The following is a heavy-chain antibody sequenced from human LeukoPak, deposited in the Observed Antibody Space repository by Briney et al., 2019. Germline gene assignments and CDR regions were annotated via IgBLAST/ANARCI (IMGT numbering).Heavy chain of an antibody. D-gene: IGHD3-22*01. CDR1: GFTFSSYA. CDR2: ISGSGGST. J-gene: IGHJ4*02. CDR3: AKFLPYYYDSSGCYYDY. V-gene: IGHV3-23*01. Sequence: GGSLRLSCAASGFTFSSYAMSWVRQAPGKGLEWVSAISGSGGSTYYADSVKGRFTISRDNSKNTLYLQMNSLRAEDTAVYYCAKFLPYYYDSSGCYYDYWGQGTLVTVSS.